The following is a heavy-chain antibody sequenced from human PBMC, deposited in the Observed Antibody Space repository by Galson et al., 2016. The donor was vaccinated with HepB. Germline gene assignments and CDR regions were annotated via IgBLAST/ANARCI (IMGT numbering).Heavy chain of an antibody. CDR1: GFTFSSYW. J-gene: IGHJ4*02. CDR2: IKQDGSEE. D-gene: IGHD3-10*01. CDR3: ATAVRGSPFDC. V-gene: IGHV3-7*02. Sequence: SLRLSCAASGFTFSSYWMTWVRQAPGKGLERVANIKQDGSEEYYVDSVKGRFTISRDNAENSLYLQMNSLRPEDTAVYYCATAVRGSPFDCWGQGTLVTVSS.